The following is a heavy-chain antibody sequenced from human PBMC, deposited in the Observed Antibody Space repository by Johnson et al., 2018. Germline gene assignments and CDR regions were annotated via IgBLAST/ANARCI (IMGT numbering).Heavy chain of an antibody. D-gene: IGHD1-1*01. CDR3: ARQLDGTHYYYYYMDG. Sequence: VQPGRSLRLSCAASGFTFSSYWMSWVRQAPGKGLEWVANIKQDGSETYYVDSVKGRFTISRDNAKTSLYLQMNSLGAEDTAVYYCARQLDGTHYYYYYMDGWGKGTTVTVSS. CDR2: IKQDGSET. J-gene: IGHJ6*03. CDR1: GFTFSSYW. V-gene: IGHV3-7*01.